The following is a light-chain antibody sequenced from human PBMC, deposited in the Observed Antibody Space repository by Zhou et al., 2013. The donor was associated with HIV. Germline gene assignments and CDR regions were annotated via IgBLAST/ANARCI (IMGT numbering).Light chain of an antibody. V-gene: IGKV3-15*01. CDR2: RAS. Sequence: EIVVTQSPATLSVSPGERVTLSCRASQSVDSDLAWYQQKPGQAPRLLIYRASTRATGIPARFSGSGSGTESTLTISSLRPEDFAIYYCQSYSDWPPLYTFGQGTKLEIK. J-gene: IGKJ2*01. CDR3: QSYSDWPPLYT. CDR1: QSVDSD.